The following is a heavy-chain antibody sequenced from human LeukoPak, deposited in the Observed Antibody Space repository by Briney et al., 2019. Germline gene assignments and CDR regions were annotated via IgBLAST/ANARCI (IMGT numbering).Heavy chain of an antibody. CDR2: ISGSAEKT. CDR1: GFSFSSHA. Sequence: GESLRLSCAASGFSFSSHAMTWVRQAPGKGLEWVSSISGSAEKTYYADSVKGRFTISRDSSQKILNLQMDNLRVEDTAIYYCARGSTYDFWSGDALDVWGQGTMVTVAS. CDR3: ARGSTYDFWSGDALDV. D-gene: IGHD3-3*01. V-gene: IGHV3-23*01. J-gene: IGHJ3*01.